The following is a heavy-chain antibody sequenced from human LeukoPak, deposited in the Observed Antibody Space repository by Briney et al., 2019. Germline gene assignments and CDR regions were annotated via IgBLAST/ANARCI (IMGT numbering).Heavy chain of an antibody. CDR3: ARDQESARGYYYYGMDV. J-gene: IGHJ6*02. D-gene: IGHD3-10*01. Sequence: PGGSLRLSCAASGFTFSGFGMYWARQAPGKGLEWVAFIRYDGSNKYYTESVKGRFTISRDNAKNSLYLQMNSLRAEDTAVYYCARDQESARGYYYYGMDVWGQGTTVTVSS. CDR2: IRYDGSNK. V-gene: IGHV3-30*02. CDR1: GFTFSGFG.